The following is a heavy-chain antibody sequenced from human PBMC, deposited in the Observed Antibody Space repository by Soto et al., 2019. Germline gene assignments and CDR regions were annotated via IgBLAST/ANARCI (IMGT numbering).Heavy chain of an antibody. CDR3: AKWGGDYDILYGYQPKYGMDV. CDR2: ISGSGAST. CDR1: GFTFSSYA. J-gene: IGHJ6*02. Sequence: EVQLLESGGGLVQPGGSLRLSCAASGFTFSSYAMSWVRQAPGKGLEWVSAISGSGASTYYADSVKGRFTISRDNSKNTLYRRMNILRAEDTAVYYGAKWGGDYDILYGYQPKYGMDVWGQWTTVTVSS. D-gene: IGHD3-9*01. V-gene: IGHV3-23*01.